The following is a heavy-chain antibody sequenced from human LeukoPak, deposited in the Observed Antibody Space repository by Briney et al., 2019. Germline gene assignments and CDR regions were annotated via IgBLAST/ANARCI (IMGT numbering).Heavy chain of an antibody. CDR1: GGSISSGDYY. Sequence: SQTLSLTCTVSGGSISSGDYYWSWIRQPPGKGPEWIGYIYYSGSTYYNPSLKSRVTISVDTSKNQFSLKLSSVTAADTAVYYCARVPDYGGIDYWGQGTLVTVSS. V-gene: IGHV4-30-4*01. CDR3: ARVPDYGGIDY. J-gene: IGHJ4*02. D-gene: IGHD4-23*01. CDR2: IYYSGST.